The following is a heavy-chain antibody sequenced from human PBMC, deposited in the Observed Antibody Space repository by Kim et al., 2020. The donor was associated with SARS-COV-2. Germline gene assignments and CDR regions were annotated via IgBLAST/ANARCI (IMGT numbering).Heavy chain of an antibody. V-gene: IGHV7-4-1*02. D-gene: IGHD3-10*01. J-gene: IGHJ5*02. CDR3: ARVWFGGLYNWFDP. Sequence: YAHGFTGRFVFSLDTSVSTAYLQISSLKAEDTAVYYCARVWFGGLYNWFDPWGQGTLVTVSS.